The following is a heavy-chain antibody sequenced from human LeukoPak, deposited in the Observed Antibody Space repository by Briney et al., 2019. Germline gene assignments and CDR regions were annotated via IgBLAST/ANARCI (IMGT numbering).Heavy chain of an antibody. CDR1: GYTFTGYY. D-gene: IGHD5-12*01. CDR3: ARVFGGYGTLDY. CDR2: INPNSGST. J-gene: IGHJ4*02. V-gene: IGHV1-2*02. Sequence: GASVKVSCKASGYTFTGYYMHWVRQAPGQGLEWMGWINPNSGSTNYAQNLQGRVTMTTDTSTSTAYMEVRSLRSDDTAVYHCARVFGGYGTLDYWGQGTLVTVSS.